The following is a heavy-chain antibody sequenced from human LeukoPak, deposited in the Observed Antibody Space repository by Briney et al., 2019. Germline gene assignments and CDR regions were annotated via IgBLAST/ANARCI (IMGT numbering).Heavy chain of an antibody. J-gene: IGHJ2*01. CDR2: ISYDGSNK. V-gene: IGHV3-30*18. CDR3: AKERSDIVVVTAHNWYFDL. D-gene: IGHD2-21*02. Sequence: GGSLRLSCAASGFTFSSYGMHWVRQAPGRGLEWVAVISYDGSNKYYADSVKGRFTISRDNSKNTLYLQMNSLRAEDTAVYYCAKERSDIVVVTAHNWYFDLWGRGTLVTVSS. CDR1: GFTFSSYG.